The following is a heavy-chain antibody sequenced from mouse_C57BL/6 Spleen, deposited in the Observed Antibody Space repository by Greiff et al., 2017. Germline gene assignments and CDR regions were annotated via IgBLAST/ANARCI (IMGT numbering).Heavy chain of an antibody. CDR3: ARGDSNYWYFDV. J-gene: IGHJ1*03. Sequence: VQLQQPGAELVRPGSSVKLSCKASGYTFTSYWMHWVKQRPIQGLEWIGNIDPSDSETHYNQKFKDKATLTVDKSSSTAYMQLSSLTSEDSTVYYCARGDSNYWYFDVWGTGTTVTVAS. D-gene: IGHD2-5*01. CDR2: IDPSDSET. V-gene: IGHV1-52*01. CDR1: GYTFTSYW.